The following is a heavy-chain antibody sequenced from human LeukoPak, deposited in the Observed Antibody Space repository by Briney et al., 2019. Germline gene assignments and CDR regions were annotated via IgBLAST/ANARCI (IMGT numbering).Heavy chain of an antibody. J-gene: IGHJ5*02. D-gene: IGHD3-16*02. V-gene: IGHV4-39*07. CDR2: IYFSGST. CDR3: ARDENGYVWGSFRA. Sequence: SETLSLTCTVSGGPISSSSYYGGWIRQPPGEGLERYVNIYFSGSTYYSPSLESRVTMSLDTSKNEFSLKLSSVTAADTAVYYCARDENGYVWGSFRAWGQGTLVTVSS. CDR1: GGPISSSSYY.